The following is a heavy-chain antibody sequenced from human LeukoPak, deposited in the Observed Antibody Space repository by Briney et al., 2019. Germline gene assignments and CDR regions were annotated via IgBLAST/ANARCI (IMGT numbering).Heavy chain of an antibody. D-gene: IGHD1-26*01. J-gene: IGHJ4*02. V-gene: IGHV3-30*04. CDR1: GFTFSSYA. CDR3: AKDRLGAMMYFDF. CDR2: ISYDGSNK. Sequence: PGGSLRLSCAASGFTFSSYAMHWVRQAPGKGLEWVAAISYDGSNKYSADSVKGRFTISRDNSKNTLYLQVNSLRVEDTAVYYCAKDRLGAMMYFDFWGQGTLVTVSS.